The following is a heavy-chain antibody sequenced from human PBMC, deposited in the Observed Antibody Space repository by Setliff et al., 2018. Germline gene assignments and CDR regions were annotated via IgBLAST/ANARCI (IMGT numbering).Heavy chain of an antibody. CDR1: GGSISSSSYQ. Sequence: SETLSLTCTVSGGSISSSSYQWGWVRQTPGKGLEWIGSIYYSGTAYYNPSLKSRVTISVDTSKNQFSLQVTSVTATDTAVYYCARHEFVGGFYGSVTYRHFDYWGQGILVTVSS. J-gene: IGHJ4*02. CDR3: ARHEFVGGFYGSVTYRHFDY. CDR2: IYYSGTA. D-gene: IGHD3-10*01. V-gene: IGHV4-39*01.